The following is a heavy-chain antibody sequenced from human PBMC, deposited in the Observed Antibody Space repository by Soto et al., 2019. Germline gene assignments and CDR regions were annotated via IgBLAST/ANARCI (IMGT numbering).Heavy chain of an antibody. Sequence: PGESLRICCKGSGYSFTSDWIGWVRQMPGKGLEWMGIIYPGDSDTRYSPSFQGQVTISADKSISTAYLQWSSLKASDTAMYYCARLAQARVQLEHDAGFGYYGMDVWGQGTTVTVSS. CDR3: ARLAQARVQLEHDAGFGYYGMDV. V-gene: IGHV5-51*01. D-gene: IGHD1-1*01. CDR2: IYPGDSDT. J-gene: IGHJ6*02. CDR1: GYSFTSDW.